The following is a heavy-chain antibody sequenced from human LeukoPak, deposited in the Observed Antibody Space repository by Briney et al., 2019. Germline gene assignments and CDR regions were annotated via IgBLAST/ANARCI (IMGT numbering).Heavy chain of an antibody. V-gene: IGHV3-30*02. Sequence: GGSLRLSCAASGFTFSSYSMHWVRQAPGKGLEWVAFIRYDGSNKYYADSVKGRFTISRDNSKNTLYLQMNSLRAEDTAVYYCAKLRSDSSGYYYGYYYYYMDVWGKGTTVTISS. CDR2: IRYDGSNK. CDR1: GFTFSSYS. D-gene: IGHD3-22*01. CDR3: AKLRSDSSGYYYGYYYYYMDV. J-gene: IGHJ6*03.